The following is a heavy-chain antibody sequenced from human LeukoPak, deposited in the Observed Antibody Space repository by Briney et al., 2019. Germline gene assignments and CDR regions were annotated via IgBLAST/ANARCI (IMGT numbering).Heavy chain of an antibody. CDR1: GFILSDYN. Sequence: GGSLRLSCAASGFILSDYNMNWVRQAAGKGLEWVSFVRSISSTINYADSVKGRFTISRDNAKNSLYLQMNSLRAEDTAVYYCARGGVSNRYYYYTMDVWGKGTTVTVSS. CDR3: ARGGVSNRYYYYTMDV. J-gene: IGHJ6*03. V-gene: IGHV3-48*01. D-gene: IGHD6-6*01. CDR2: VRSISSTI.